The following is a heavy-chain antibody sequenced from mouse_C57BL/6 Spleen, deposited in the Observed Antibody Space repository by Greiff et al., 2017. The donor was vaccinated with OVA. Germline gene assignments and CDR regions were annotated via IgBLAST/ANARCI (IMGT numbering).Heavy chain of an antibody. J-gene: IGHJ2*01. CDR2: IDPSDSYT. Sequence: QVQLQQSGAELVKPGASVKLSCKASGYTFTSYWMQWVKQRPGQGLEWIGEIDPSDSYTNYNQKFKGKATLTVDTSSSTAYMQLSSLTSEDSAVYYCARSTGYGSDYFDYWGKGTTLTVSS. D-gene: IGHD1-1*01. V-gene: IGHV1-50*01. CDR1: GYTFTSYW. CDR3: ARSTGYGSDYFDY.